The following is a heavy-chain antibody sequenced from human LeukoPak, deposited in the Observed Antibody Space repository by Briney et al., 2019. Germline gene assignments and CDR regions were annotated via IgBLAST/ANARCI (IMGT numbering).Heavy chain of an antibody. V-gene: IGHV3-7*01. CDR3: GQDY. J-gene: IGHJ4*02. CDR2: INQDGSER. Sequence: GGSLRLSCATSGFTFTNHWMSWVRQAPGKGLEWVANINQDGSERNYVDSVKGRFTISRDNAKNSLYLQMNSLRVEDTAVYYCGQDYWGQGTLVAVSP. CDR1: GFTFTNHW.